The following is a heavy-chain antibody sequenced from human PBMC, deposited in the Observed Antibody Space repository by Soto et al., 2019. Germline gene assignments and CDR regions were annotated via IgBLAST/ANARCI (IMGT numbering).Heavy chain of an antibody. CDR1: GFTFTRYS. Sequence: GGSLRLSCAASGFTFTRYSMNWVRQAPGKGLEWVSSISSTTNYIYYADSMKGRFAVSRDNAKNSVYLEMNSLSAEDTAVYYCARESEDLTSNFDYWGQGTLVTVSS. V-gene: IGHV3-21*01. J-gene: IGHJ4*02. CDR3: ARESEDLTSNFDY. CDR2: ISSTTNYI.